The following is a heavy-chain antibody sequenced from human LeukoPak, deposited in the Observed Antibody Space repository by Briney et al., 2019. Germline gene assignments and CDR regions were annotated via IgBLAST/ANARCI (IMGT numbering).Heavy chain of an antibody. CDR2: TRNKANSYTT. D-gene: IGHD2-2*01. Sequence: GGSLRLSCAASGFSFSDHYMDWVRQAPGKGLEWGGRTRNKANSYTTEYAASVKGRFTISRDASNNSLYLQMNSLTAEDTAVYYCSRALYYSSSTYCNDYWGQGTLVTVSS. CDR3: SRALYYSSSTYCNDY. V-gene: IGHV3-72*01. J-gene: IGHJ4*02. CDR1: GFSFSDHY.